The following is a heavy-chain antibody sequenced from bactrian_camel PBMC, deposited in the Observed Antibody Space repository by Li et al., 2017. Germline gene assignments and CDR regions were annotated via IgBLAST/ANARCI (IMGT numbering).Heavy chain of an antibody. J-gene: IGHJ4*01. Sequence: HVQLVESGGGSVQAGESLRLSCRVSDYSFSRYWAWFRQPPGKGREGVAVLERYGGTRVEDSVKGRFTISSDNAKNTLYLQMNSLKPEDTAMYSCAAERRWGVGWCLWKAYASWGQGTQVTVS. D-gene: IGHD3*01. CDR1: DYSFSRYW. CDR3: AAERRWGVGWCLWKAYAS. V-gene: IGHV3S1*01. CDR2: LERYGGT.